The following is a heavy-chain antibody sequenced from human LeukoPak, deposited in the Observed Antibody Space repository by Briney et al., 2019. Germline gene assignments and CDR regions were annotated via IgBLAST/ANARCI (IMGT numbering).Heavy chain of an antibody. V-gene: IGHV4-39*07. CDR2: IYHSGST. J-gene: IGHJ4*02. CDR3: ARGGAEYYYDSSGYYLLDY. Sequence: PSETLSLTCTVSGGSISSSSYYWGWIRQPPGKGLEWIGSIYHSGSTYYNPSLKSRVTISVDTSKNQFSLKLSSVTAADTAVYYCARGGAEYYYDSSGYYLLDYWGQGTLVTVSS. CDR1: GGSISSSSYY. D-gene: IGHD3-22*01.